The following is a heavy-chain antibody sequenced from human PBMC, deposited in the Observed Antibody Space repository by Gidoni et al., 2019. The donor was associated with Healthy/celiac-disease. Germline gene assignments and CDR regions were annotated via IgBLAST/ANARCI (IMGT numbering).Heavy chain of an antibody. CDR2: ISSSGSTI. J-gene: IGHJ6*02. CDR3: ARDQTGTPWGYYYYGMDV. Sequence: EVQLVESGGGLVQPGGSLRLSCAASGFTFSSYDMNWVRQAPGKGLEWVSYISSSGSTIYYADSVKGRFTISRDNAKNSLYLQMNSLRAEDTAVYYCARDQTGTPWGYYYYGMDVWGQGTTVTVSS. D-gene: IGHD1-1*01. V-gene: IGHV3-48*03. CDR1: GFTFSSYD.